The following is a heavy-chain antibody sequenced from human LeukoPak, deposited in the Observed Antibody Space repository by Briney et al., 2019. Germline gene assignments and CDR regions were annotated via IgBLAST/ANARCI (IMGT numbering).Heavy chain of an antibody. Sequence: SETLSLTCTVSGGSISSGGYYWSWIRQPPGKGLEWIGYIYHSGSTYYNPSLKSRVTISVDRSKNQFSLKLSSVTAADTAVYYCARDPSRSCAGGNCFSSWGQGTLVIVSS. CDR1: GGSISSGGYY. J-gene: IGHJ5*02. CDR3: ARDPSRSCAGGNCFSS. V-gene: IGHV4-30-2*01. D-gene: IGHD2-15*01. CDR2: IYHSGST.